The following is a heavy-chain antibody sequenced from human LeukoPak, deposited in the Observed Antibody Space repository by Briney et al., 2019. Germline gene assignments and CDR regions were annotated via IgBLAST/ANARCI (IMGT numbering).Heavy chain of an antibody. Sequence: GGSLRLSCAVSGFSFSSYSMNWVRQAPGKGLEWVSYISSSSITYYADSEKGRFTISRDNAKNSLYLQMNSLRAEDTAVYYCARDGGDYVPYYFDYWGQGTLVTVSS. V-gene: IGHV3-48*04. D-gene: IGHD4-17*01. J-gene: IGHJ4*02. CDR3: ARDGGDYVPYYFDY. CDR2: ISSSSIT. CDR1: GFSFSSYS.